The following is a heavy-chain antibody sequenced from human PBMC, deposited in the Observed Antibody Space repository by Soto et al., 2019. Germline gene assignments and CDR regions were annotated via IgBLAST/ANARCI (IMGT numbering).Heavy chain of an antibody. CDR3: ARGPRDHYDFWSGYYPDNWFDP. CDR2: ISAYNGNT. CDR1: GYTFTSYG. Sequence: ASVKVSCKASGYTFTSYGISWVRQAPGQGLEWMGWISAYNGNTNYAQKFQGRVTMTRNTSISTAYMELSSLRSEDTAVYYCARGPRDHYDFWSGYYPDNWFDPWGQGTLVTVSS. V-gene: IGHV1-18*01. J-gene: IGHJ5*02. D-gene: IGHD3-3*01.